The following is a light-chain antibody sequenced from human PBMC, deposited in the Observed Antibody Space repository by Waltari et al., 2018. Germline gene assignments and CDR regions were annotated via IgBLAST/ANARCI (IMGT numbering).Light chain of an antibody. J-gene: IGKJ5*01. V-gene: IGKV3-20*01. CDR3: QQYGTSPPTVT. Sequence: EIVLTQSPGTLSLSPGERATLSCRASQSVSSSSLAWYQQKPGQAPRLLISAASSRATGIPERVSGSGSGTDFTLTISRLEPEDFAVYYCQQYGTSPPTVTFGQGTRLEIK. CDR2: AAS. CDR1: QSVSSSS.